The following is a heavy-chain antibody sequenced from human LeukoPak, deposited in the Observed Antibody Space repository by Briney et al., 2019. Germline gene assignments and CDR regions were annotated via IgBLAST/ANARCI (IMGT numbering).Heavy chain of an antibody. CDR3: ARARITIFGVVINPYYYYGMDV. V-gene: IGHV3-11*01. J-gene: IGHJ6*02. Sequence: GGSLRLSCAASGFTFSDYYISWIRQAPGKGLEWVSYISSSGSTIYYADSVKGRFTISRDNAKNSLYLQMNSLRAEDTAVYYCARARITIFGVVINPYYYYGMDVWGQGTTVTVSS. CDR2: ISSSGSTI. D-gene: IGHD3-3*01. CDR1: GFTFSDYY.